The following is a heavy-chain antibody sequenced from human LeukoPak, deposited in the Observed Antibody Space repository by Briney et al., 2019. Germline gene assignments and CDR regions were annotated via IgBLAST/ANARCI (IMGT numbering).Heavy chain of an antibody. Sequence: GGSLRLSCAVSGFTFSIYAMTWVRQAPGKGLEWVSETSGSGGSTYYADSVKGRFTISRDNSKNTLYLQMNSLRAEDTAVYYCANFYYDNSPWGQGTLVAVSS. J-gene: IGHJ5*02. CDR2: TSGSGGST. V-gene: IGHV3-23*01. D-gene: IGHD3-22*01. CDR3: ANFYYDNSP. CDR1: GFTFSIYA.